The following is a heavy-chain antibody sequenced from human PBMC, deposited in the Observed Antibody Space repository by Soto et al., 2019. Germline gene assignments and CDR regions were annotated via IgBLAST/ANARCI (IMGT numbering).Heavy chain of an antibody. J-gene: IGHJ4*02. CDR1: GFTFSSYS. CDR2: ISSSSYI. D-gene: IGHD3-22*01. V-gene: IGHV3-21*01. Sequence: PGGSLRLSCAASGFTFSSYSMNWVRQAPGKGLEWVSSISSSSYIYYADSVKGRFTISRDNAKNSLYLQMNSLRAEDTAVYYCARVHYYDSSDYPDYWGQGTMVTVYS. CDR3: ARVHYYDSSDYPDY.